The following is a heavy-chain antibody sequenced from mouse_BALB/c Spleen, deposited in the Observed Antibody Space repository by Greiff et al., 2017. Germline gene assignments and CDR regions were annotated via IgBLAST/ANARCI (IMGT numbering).Heavy chain of an antibody. J-gene: IGHJ2*01. CDR2: IDPANGNT. D-gene: IGHD1-1*01. CDR3: ARSLTTVPFDY. Sequence: EVKLVESGAELVKPGASVKLSCTASGFNIKDYYMHWVKQRPEQGLEWIGRIDPANGNTKYDPKFQGKATITADTSSNTAYLQLSSLTSEDTAVYYCARSLTTVPFDYWGQGTTLTVSS. CDR1: GFNIKDYY. V-gene: IGHV14-3*02.